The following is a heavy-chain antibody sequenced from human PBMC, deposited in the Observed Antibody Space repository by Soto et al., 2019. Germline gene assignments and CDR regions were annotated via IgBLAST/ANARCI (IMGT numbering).Heavy chain of an antibody. D-gene: IGHD2-21*01. V-gene: IGHV1-46*01. J-gene: IGHJ5*02. CDR1: GYIFTTYH. CDR2: INPRGGYT. CDR3: ARDGCGTATCNGGGNWFDP. Sequence: ASVKVSCKASGYIFTTYHMHWVRQAPGQGLEWMGIINPRGGYTSYAQKFQGRVTMTRDTSTSTVYMDLSSLRSEDTAVYYCARDGCGTATCNGGGNWFDPWGQGTLVTVSS.